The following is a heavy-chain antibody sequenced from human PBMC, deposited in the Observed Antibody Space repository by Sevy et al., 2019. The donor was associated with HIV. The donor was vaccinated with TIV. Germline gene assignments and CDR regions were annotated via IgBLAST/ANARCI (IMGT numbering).Heavy chain of an antibody. Sequence: ASVKVSCNASGGTFSSYAISWVRQAPGQGLEWMGGIIPILGIANDAQKFQGRVTITADKSTSTAYMELSSLRSEDTAVYYCARGGCSSTSCAFDIWGQGTMVTVS. J-gene: IGHJ3*02. CDR3: ARGGCSSTSCAFDI. CDR2: IIPILGIA. V-gene: IGHV1-69*10. CDR1: GGTFSSYA. D-gene: IGHD2-2*01.